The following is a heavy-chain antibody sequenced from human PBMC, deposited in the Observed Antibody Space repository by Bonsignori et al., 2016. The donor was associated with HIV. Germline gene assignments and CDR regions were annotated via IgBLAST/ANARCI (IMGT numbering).Heavy chain of an antibody. V-gene: IGHV4-61*02. D-gene: IGHD3-22*01. CDR3: ARDLSSGPVITDAFDI. J-gene: IGHJ3*02. CDR2: IYTSGST. Sequence: WIRQPPGKGLEWIGRIYTSGSTNYNPSLKSRVTISVDTSKNQFSLKLSSVTAADTAVYYCARDLSSGPVITDAFDIWGQGTMVTVSS.